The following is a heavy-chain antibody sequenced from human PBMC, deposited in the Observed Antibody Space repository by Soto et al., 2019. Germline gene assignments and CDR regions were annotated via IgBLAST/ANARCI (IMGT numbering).Heavy chain of an antibody. CDR1: GGSISSGGYS. D-gene: IGHD2-2*01. J-gene: IGHJ4*02. Sequence: PSETLSLTCAVSGGSISSGGYSWSWIRQPPGKGLEWIGYIYHSGSTYYNPSLKSRVTISVDRSKNQFSLKLSSVTAADTAVYYCARDASSTSSGSFDYWGQGTLVTVSS. CDR2: IYHSGST. CDR3: ARDASSTSSGSFDY. V-gene: IGHV4-30-2*01.